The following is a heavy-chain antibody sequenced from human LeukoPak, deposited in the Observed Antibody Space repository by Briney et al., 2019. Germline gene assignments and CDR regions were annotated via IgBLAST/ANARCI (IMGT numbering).Heavy chain of an antibody. CDR3: AKDHHSSTSAYDFDY. V-gene: IGHV3-30*02. Sequence: GGSLRLSCAASGFTFGSYVMHWVRQAPRKGLEWVALVRYDGVKEYYADSVKGRFTISRDNSKSTLYLQMNSLRAEDTAVYYCAKDHHSSTSAYDFDYWGQGTLVTVSS. CDR2: VRYDGVKE. D-gene: IGHD2-2*01. CDR1: GFTFGSYV. J-gene: IGHJ4*02.